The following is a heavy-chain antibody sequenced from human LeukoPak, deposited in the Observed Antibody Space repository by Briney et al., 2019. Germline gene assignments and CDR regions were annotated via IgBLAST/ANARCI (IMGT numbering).Heavy chain of an antibody. J-gene: IGHJ4*02. D-gene: IGHD4-11*01. CDR1: GFIFSSYA. Sequence: GGSLRLSCAASGFIFSSYAMSWVRQASGKGLEWVSAISGSGGSTYYADSVKGRFTISRDNSKNTLYLQMNSLRAEDTAVYYCAKSPTVTVPAGWGQGTLVTVSS. CDR2: ISGSGGST. CDR3: AKSPTVTVPAG. V-gene: IGHV3-23*01.